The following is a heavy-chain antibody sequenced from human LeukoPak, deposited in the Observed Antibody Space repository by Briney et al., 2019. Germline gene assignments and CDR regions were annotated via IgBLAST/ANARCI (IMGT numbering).Heavy chain of an antibody. CDR2: INPSGGST. J-gene: IGHJ5*01. CDR3: ARDLSIAARPSWFDY. V-gene: IGHV1-46*01. Sequence: ASVKVSCKASGYTFTSSYMHWVRQAPGQGLEWMGIINPSGGSTSYAQKFQGRVTMTRDMSTSTVYMELSSLRSEDTAVYYCARDLSIAARPSWFDYWGQGTLVTVSS. CDR1: GYTFTSSY. D-gene: IGHD6-6*01.